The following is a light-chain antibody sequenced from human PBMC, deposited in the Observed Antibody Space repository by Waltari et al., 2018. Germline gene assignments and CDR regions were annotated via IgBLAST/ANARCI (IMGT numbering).Light chain of an antibody. CDR1: RRDIGLYDY. J-gene: IGLJ1*01. CDR3: SAYTATDTYV. CDR2: DVS. Sequence: SALTQPASMSVSPGQSITISCTGTRRDIGLYDYVSWYQQHPGKAPKLIISDVSPRPSGVTARFSGSKSGYTASLTISGLQTEDEADYYCSAYTATDTYVFGSGTTVTVL. V-gene: IGLV2-14*03.